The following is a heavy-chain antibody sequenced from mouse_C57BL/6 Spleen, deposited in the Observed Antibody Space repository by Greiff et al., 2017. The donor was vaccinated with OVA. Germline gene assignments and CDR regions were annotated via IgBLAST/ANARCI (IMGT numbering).Heavy chain of an antibody. Sequence: VMLVESGPGLVAPSQSLSITCTVSGFSLTSYAISWVRQPPGKGLEWLGVIWTGGGTNYNSALKSRLSISKDNSKSQVFLKMNSLQTDETARYYCARNLGDYGNPYYAMDYWGQGTSVTVSS. J-gene: IGHJ4*01. D-gene: IGHD2-1*01. CDR1: GFSLTSYA. CDR2: IWTGGGT. CDR3: ARNLGDYGNPYYAMDY. V-gene: IGHV2-9-1*01.